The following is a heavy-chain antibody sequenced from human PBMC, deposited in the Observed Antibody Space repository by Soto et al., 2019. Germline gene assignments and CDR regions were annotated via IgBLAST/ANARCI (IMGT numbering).Heavy chain of an antibody. Sequence: GASVKVSCKASGGTFSSYAISWVRQAPGQGLEWMGWISPIFGTANYAQKFQGRVTMTADTSTSTAYMELRSLRSDDTAVYYCSRAGYCSGGSCHYYYYGMDVWGQGTTVTVSS. CDR1: GGTFSSYA. CDR3: SRAGYCSGGSCHYYYYGMDV. D-gene: IGHD2-15*01. CDR2: ISPIFGTA. J-gene: IGHJ6*02. V-gene: IGHV1-69*06.